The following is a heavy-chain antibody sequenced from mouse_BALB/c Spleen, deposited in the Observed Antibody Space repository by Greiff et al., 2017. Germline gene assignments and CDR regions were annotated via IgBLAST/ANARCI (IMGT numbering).Heavy chain of an antibody. J-gene: IGHJ4*01. V-gene: IGHV1-69*02. CDR1: GYTFTSYW. CDR2: IDPSDSET. D-gene: IGHD1-1*01. CDR3: ARGSSYSPYAMDY. Sequence: QVQLKQPGAELVKPGAPVKLSCKASGYTFTSYWMNWVKQRPGRGLEWIGRIDPSDSETHYNQKFKDKATLTVDKSSSTAYIQLSSLTSEDSAVYYCARGSSYSPYAMDYWGQGTSVTVSS.